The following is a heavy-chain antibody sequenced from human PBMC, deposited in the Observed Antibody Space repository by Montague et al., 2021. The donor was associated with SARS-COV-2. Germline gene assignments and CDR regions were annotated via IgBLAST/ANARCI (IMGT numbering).Heavy chain of an antibody. CDR1: GDSTSCPNCY. J-gene: IGHJ5*02. Sequence: SETLSLTCTVSGDSTSCPNCYWSWIRQPPGKGLDWIGTIYNSGSTYYNPSLKSRLTISIDTSKNQLSLKLSYVPAAHTAVYYCARHRNYVDHSWANRLQPWCQRTLVTVAP. D-gene: IGHD4-17*01. V-gene: IGHV4-39*01. CDR2: IYNSGST. CDR3: ARHRNYVDHSWANRLQP.